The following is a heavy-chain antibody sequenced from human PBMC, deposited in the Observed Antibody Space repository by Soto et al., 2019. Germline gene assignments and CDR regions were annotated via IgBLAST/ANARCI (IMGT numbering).Heavy chain of an antibody. V-gene: IGHV3-30-3*01. D-gene: IGHD3-16*01. CDR2: ISPKGNNK. CDR3: ASGAPFYYDTSRY. Sequence: GGSLRLSCAAPGFSFSIYALHWVRQAPGKGLEWVAVISPKGNNKYYADSVKGRFTISRDTSKSTLYLQMTSLRPEDTAVYYCASGAPFYYDTSRYWGQGTLVTVSS. CDR1: GFSFSIYA. J-gene: IGHJ4*02.